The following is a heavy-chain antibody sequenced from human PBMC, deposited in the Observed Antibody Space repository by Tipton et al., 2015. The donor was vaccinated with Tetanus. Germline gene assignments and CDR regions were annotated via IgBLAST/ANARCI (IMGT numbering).Heavy chain of an antibody. CDR3: AGSIVWWFVP. V-gene: IGHV4-34*01. CDR2: INYTGST. D-gene: IGHD2/OR15-2a*01. CDR1: GGSFSDNF. J-gene: IGHJ5*02. Sequence: TLSLTCAVHGGSFSDNFWSWLRQSPGKGLEWIGEINYTGSTTYNPSLESRVTMSVDTAKKEVSLGLKSVTAADTAVYYCAGSIVWWFVPWGQGTQVTVSS.